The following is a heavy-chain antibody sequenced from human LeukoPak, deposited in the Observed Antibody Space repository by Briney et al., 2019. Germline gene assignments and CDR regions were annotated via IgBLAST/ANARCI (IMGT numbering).Heavy chain of an antibody. J-gene: IGHJ4*02. D-gene: IGHD1-26*01. CDR2: ISYDGSNK. CDR3: AKDGSPLVGAKYFDY. CDR1: GFTFSSYA. V-gene: IGHV3-30-3*01. Sequence: GGSLRLSCAASGFTFSSYAMHWVRQAPGKGLEWVAVISYDGSNKYYADSVKGRFTISRDDSMNTLYLRMNSLRTEDTAVYYCAKDGSPLVGAKYFDYWGQGTLVTVSS.